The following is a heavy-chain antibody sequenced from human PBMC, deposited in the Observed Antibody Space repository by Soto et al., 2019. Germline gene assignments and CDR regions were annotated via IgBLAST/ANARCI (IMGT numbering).Heavy chain of an antibody. V-gene: IGHV3-30-3*01. CDR2: ISYDGSNK. CDR3: AREAFPDVSSILTGYSSKSWFDY. Sequence: PGGCLRLSCAASGFTFSSYAMHWVRQAPGKGLEWVAVISYDGSNKYYADSVKGRFTISRDNSKNTLYLQMNSLRAEDTAVYYCAREAFPDVSSILTGYSSKSWFDYWGQGTLVTVSS. D-gene: IGHD3-9*01. CDR1: GFTFSSYA. J-gene: IGHJ4*02.